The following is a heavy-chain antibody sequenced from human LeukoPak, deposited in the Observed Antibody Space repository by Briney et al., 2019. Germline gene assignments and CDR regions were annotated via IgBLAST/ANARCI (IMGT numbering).Heavy chain of an antibody. J-gene: IGHJ4*02. CDR3: ARVRGYDSGGFDY. CDR1: GGSFSGYY. V-gene: IGHV4-34*01. Sequence: SETLSLTCAVYGGSFSGYYWSWIRQPPGKGLEWIGEINHSGSTNYNPSLKGRVTISVDTSKNQFSLKLSSVTAADTAVYYCARVRGYDSGGFDYWGQGTLVTVSS. CDR2: INHSGST. D-gene: IGHD5-12*01.